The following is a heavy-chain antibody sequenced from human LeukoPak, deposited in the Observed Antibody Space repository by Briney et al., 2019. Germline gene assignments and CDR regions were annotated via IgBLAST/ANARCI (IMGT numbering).Heavy chain of an antibody. CDR1: GYTFTDYY. Sequence: ASVKDSCMASGYTFTDYYMHWVRQAPGQGLEWMGWINPNSGGTNYAQKFQGRVTMTRDTAISTAYMELSRLRSDDTAVYYCARAYSSGWHREAYYYYMDVWGKGTTVTISS. V-gene: IGHV1-2*02. CDR3: ARAYSSGWHREAYYYYMDV. CDR2: INPNSGGT. D-gene: IGHD6-19*01. J-gene: IGHJ6*03.